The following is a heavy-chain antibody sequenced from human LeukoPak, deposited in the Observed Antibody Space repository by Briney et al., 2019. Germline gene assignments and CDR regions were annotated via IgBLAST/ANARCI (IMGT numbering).Heavy chain of an antibody. J-gene: IGHJ6*04. CDR1: GFTFSNYA. Sequence: GGSLRLSCVASGFTFSNYAMHWVRQAPGKGLEWVAVISFDGSNQYQADSVKGRFTISRDNSKNTLYLQMNSLRAEDTAVYYCARPGCGGNCYYRMDVWGKGTTVTVSS. CDR2: ISFDGSNQ. V-gene: IGHV3-30*04. CDR3: ARPGCGGNCYYRMDV. D-gene: IGHD2-21*01.